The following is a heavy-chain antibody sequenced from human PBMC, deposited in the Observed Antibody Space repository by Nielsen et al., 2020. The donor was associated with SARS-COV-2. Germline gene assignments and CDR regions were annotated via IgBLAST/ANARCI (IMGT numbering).Heavy chain of an antibody. Sequence: GSLRLSCAASGFTFDDYGMSWVRQAPGKGLEWVSGINWNSGSIGYADSVKGRFTISRDNAKNSLYLQMNSLRAEDTALYYCAKVDTLGSDYYGMDVWGQGTTVTVSS. V-gene: IGHV3-20*04. CDR2: INWNSGSI. CDR1: GFTFDDYG. CDR3: AKVDTLGSDYYGMDV. J-gene: IGHJ6*02. D-gene: IGHD1-26*01.